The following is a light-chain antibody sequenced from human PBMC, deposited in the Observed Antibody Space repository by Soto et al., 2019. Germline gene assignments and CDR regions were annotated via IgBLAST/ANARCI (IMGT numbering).Light chain of an antibody. V-gene: IGKV4-1*01. CDR1: QSVLYSSNNKNY. CDR2: WAS. Sequence: DIEMSQSPDSLTVSLGERATINCKSSQSVLYSSNNKNYLAWYQQKPGQPPKLLIYWASTRESGVPGRFSGSGSGTDFTLTISSLQAEDVAVYYCQQYYRIPRTFGQGTKVEIK. J-gene: IGKJ1*01. CDR3: QQYYRIPRT.